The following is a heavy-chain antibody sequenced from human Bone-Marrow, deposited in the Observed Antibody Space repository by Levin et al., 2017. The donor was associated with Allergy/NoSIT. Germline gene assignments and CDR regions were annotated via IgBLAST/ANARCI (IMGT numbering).Heavy chain of an antibody. CDR1: GFSFSSHA. CDR3: AKEGGNRYDQ. V-gene: IGHV3-23*01. J-gene: IGHJ5*02. Sequence: TGGSLRLSCTASGFSFSSHAMSWVRQAPGQGLEWVSSISSAGTTHYADSVKGRFTISRDNSKDTMDLQMNSLRVEDTAFYYCAKEGGNRYDQWGQGTLFTVSS. D-gene: IGHD3-16*02. CDR2: ISSAGTT.